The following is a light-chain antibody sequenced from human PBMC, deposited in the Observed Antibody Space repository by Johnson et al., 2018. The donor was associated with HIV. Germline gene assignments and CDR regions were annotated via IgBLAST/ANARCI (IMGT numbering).Light chain of an antibody. Sequence: QSVLTQPPSVSAAPGQKVTISCSGSSSNIGNNYVSWYQQLPGTAPKLLIYDNNKRPSGIPDRFSGSKSGTSATLGITGLQTGDAADYYCGTWDSTLSAGCYVCGTGTKVTVL. CDR2: DNN. CDR1: SSNIGNNY. J-gene: IGLJ1*01. CDR3: GTWDSTLSAGCYV. V-gene: IGLV1-51*01.